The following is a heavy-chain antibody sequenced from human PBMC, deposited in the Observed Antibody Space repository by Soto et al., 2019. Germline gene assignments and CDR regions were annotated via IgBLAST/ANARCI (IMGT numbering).Heavy chain of an antibody. Sequence: SVKVSCKASGGTFSSYAISWVRQAPGQGLERMGGIIPIFGTANYAQKVQGRVTITTDKSTRTAYMELRSLRSDDTAVYYCARGPPGYSSSWYDYWGQGTLVTVSS. CDR3: ARGPPGYSSSWYDY. J-gene: IGHJ4*02. CDR2: IIPIFGTA. CDR1: GGTFSSYA. V-gene: IGHV1-69*05. D-gene: IGHD6-13*01.